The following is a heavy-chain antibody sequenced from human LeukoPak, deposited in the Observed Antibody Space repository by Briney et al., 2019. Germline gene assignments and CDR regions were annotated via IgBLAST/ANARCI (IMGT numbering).Heavy chain of an antibody. Sequence: PGGSLRLSCAASGFTFSSYAVSWVRQAPGKGLEWVSAISGSGGSTYYADSVKGRFTISRDNSKNTLYLQMNSLRAEDTAVYYCAKGGVLLWFGGNDYWGQGTLVTVSS. V-gene: IGHV3-23*01. CDR3: AKGGVLLWFGGNDY. CDR1: GFTFSSYA. D-gene: IGHD3-10*01. J-gene: IGHJ4*02. CDR2: ISGSGGST.